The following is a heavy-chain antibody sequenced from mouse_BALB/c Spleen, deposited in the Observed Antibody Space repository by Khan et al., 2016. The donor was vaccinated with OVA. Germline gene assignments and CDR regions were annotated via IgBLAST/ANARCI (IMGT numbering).Heavy chain of an antibody. CDR3: ARYYGNYGWYFDV. V-gene: IGHV2-9*02. CDR1: GFSLTSYG. D-gene: IGHD2-1*01. Sequence: QVQLKESGPGLVAPSQSLSITCTVSGFSLTSYGVHWVCQPPGKGLEWLGVIWTGGSTNYNSALMSRLSITKDNSKSQVFLKMNSLQTDDTAMYYCARYYGNYGWYFDVWGAGTTVTVSS. J-gene: IGHJ1*01. CDR2: IWTGGST.